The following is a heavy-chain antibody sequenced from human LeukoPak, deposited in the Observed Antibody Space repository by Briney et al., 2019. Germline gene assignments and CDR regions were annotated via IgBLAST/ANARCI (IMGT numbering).Heavy chain of an antibody. CDR1: GFTFSSYA. CDR2: IWYDGNNK. V-gene: IGHV3-33*01. J-gene: IGHJ2*01. Sequence: PGGSLRLSCAASGFTFSSYAMHWVRQAPGKGLEWVAVIWYDGNNKYYADSVKGRFTISRDNSKNTLYLQMNSLRAEDTAVYYCARTNPVLWDFDLWGRGTLVTVSS. CDR3: ARTNPVLWDFDL.